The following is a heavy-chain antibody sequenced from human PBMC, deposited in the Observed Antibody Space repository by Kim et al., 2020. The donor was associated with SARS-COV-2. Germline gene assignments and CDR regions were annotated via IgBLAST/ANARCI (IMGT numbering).Heavy chain of an antibody. CDR1: GFTFSSYG. D-gene: IGHD4-17*01. CDR3: ARDSAVGSATVTISYYYYGMDV. V-gene: IGHV3-33*01. J-gene: IGHJ6*02. Sequence: GGSLRLSCAASGFTFSSYGMHWVRQAPGKGLEWVAVIWYDGSNKYYADSVKGRFTISRDNSKNTLYLQMNSLRAEDTAVYYCARDSAVGSATVTISYYYYGMDVWGQGTTVTVSS. CDR2: IWYDGSNK.